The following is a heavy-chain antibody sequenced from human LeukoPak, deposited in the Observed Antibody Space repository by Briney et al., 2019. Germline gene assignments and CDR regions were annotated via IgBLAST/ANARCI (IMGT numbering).Heavy chain of an antibody. CDR3: ARAPMVRGVIGSRLAFDY. CDR2: INHSGST. Sequence: SETLSLTCAVYGGSFGGYYWSWIRQPPGKGLEWIGEINHSGSTNYNPSLKSRVTISVDTSKNQFSLKLSSVTAADTAVYYCARAPMVRGVIGSRLAFDYWGQGTLVTVSS. CDR1: GGSFGGYY. J-gene: IGHJ4*02. D-gene: IGHD3-10*01. V-gene: IGHV4-34*01.